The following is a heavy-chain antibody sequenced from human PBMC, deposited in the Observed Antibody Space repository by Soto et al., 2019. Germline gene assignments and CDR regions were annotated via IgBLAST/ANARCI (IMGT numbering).Heavy chain of an antibody. Sequence: QVQLVQSGAEVKKPGSSVKVSCKASGGTFSSYAISWVRQAPGQGLECMGGIIPIFGTANYAQKFQGRVTITADESTSTAYMELSSLRSEDTAVYYCARDSLRITIFGVVSSMDVWGQGTTVTVSS. CDR3: ARDSLRITIFGVVSSMDV. J-gene: IGHJ6*02. CDR2: IIPIFGTA. V-gene: IGHV1-69*01. CDR1: GGTFSSYA. D-gene: IGHD3-3*01.